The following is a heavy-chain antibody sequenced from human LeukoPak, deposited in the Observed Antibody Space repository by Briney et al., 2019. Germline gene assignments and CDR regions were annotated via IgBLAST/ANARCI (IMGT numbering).Heavy chain of an antibody. D-gene: IGHD6-13*01. V-gene: IGHV4-61*02. CDR3: ASTNIAAAGSAY. CDR1: GDSITSGSYY. J-gene: IGHJ4*02. CDR2: IFISGGT. Sequence: SETLSLTCTVSGDSITSGSYYWSWIRQPAGKGLEWIGRIFISGGTNYNPSLRSRVTMSLDTSKNQFSLKLSSVTAADTAVYYCASTNIAAAGSAYWGQGTLVTVSS.